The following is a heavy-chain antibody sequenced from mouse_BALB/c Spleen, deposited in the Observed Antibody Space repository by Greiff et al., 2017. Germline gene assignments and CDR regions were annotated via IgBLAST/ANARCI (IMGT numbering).Heavy chain of an antibody. Sequence: VKLVESGAELVKPGASVKLSCKASGYTFTSYYMYWVKQRPGQGLEWIGEINPSNGGTNFNEKFKSKATLTVDKSSSTAYMQLSSLTSEDSAVYYCTVPYGNYFYWYFDVWGAGTTVTVSS. CDR3: TVPYGNYFYWYFDV. CDR2: INPSNGGT. V-gene: IGHV1S81*02. J-gene: IGHJ1*01. CDR1: GYTFTSYY. D-gene: IGHD2-1*01.